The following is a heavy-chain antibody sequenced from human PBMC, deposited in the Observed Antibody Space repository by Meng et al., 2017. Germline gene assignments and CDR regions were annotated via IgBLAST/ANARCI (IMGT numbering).Heavy chain of an antibody. J-gene: IGHJ5*02. CDR1: GYTFTSYT. Sequence: QFGQSGAEVEKPWASVKVSCKASGYTFTSYTIHWVRQAPGQSLAWMGWIKSANGDAKYSQKFQGRLTLTRDTSASTAYLELSSLTFEDTAVYYCARGTGSSWFDPWGQGTLVTVSS. CDR2: IKSANGDA. D-gene: IGHD6-13*01. V-gene: IGHV1-3*01. CDR3: ARGTGSSWFDP.